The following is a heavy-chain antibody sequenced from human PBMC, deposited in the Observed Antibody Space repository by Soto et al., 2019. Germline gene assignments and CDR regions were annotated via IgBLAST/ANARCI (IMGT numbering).Heavy chain of an antibody. CDR2: SIPIFGTA. J-gene: IGHJ4*02. CDR1: GGTFSNSV. V-gene: IGHV1-69*13. CDR3: ARDPILVGETIYENYFDD. D-gene: IGHD3-9*01. Sequence: SVKDSCKTSGGTFSNSVISWVRQATGQGLEWMGGSIPIFGTANYAQKFQGRVTIIADESTSTGYMELTRLRSEDTAVDYCARDPILVGETIYENYFDDWGEGTLVTVSS.